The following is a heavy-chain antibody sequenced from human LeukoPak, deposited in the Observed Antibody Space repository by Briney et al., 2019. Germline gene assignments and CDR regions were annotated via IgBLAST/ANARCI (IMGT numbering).Heavy chain of an antibody. CDR2: ISSSSSTI. CDR3: ARDWWQAAFEMGRD. D-gene: IGHD2-15*01. CDR1: GFTFSSYA. J-gene: IGHJ4*02. Sequence: GRSLRLSCAASGFTFSSYAMYWVRQAPGKGLEWVSYISSSSSTIYYADSVKGRFTISRDNAKNSLYLQMNSLRAEDTAVYYCARDWWQAAFEMGRDWGQGTLVTVSS. V-gene: IGHV3-48*01.